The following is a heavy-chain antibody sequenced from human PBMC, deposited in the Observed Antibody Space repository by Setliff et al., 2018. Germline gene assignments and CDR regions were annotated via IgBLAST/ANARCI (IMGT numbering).Heavy chain of an antibody. D-gene: IGHD3-22*01. V-gene: IGHV3-72*01. Sequence: PGGSLRLSCAASGFTFSDRYMDWVRQAPGKGLEWVGRIGNKPNAFTTQYAASVRGRFTISRDDSKNSLYLQMDSLKTEDTAVYYCARIGYSSGLFDFWGQGTLVTVSS. CDR2: IGNKPNAFTT. J-gene: IGHJ4*02. CDR1: GFTFSDRY. CDR3: ARIGYSSGLFDF.